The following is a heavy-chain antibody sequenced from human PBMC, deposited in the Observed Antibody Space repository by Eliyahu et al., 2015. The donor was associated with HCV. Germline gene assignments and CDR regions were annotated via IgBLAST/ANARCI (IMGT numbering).Heavy chain of an antibody. CDR1: GFTFSSXX. CDR2: ISSSSSYI. Sequence: EVQLVESGGGLVKPGGSLRLSCASSGFTFSSXXMNWVRQAXGKGLEWVSSISSSSSYIYYADSVKGRFTISRDNAKNSLYLQMNSLRAEDTAVYYCARVPDVVAATHLYGMDVWGQGTTVTVSS. V-gene: IGHV3-21*01. D-gene: IGHD2-15*01. J-gene: IGHJ6*02. CDR3: ARVPDVVAATHLYGMDV.